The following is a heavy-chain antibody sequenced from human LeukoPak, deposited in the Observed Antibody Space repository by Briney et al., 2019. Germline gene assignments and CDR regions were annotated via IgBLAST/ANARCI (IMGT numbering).Heavy chain of an antibody. D-gene: IGHD1-26*01. Sequence: SVTVSFMASGGIFIRYAISWVRQAPGRGLEWIGRIIPIFGTDDYAQKFQGRVTITTDESTSSVYMELSSVKSEDTDVYYSASGVAATTFDYWGQGTLVTVSS. CDR2: IIPIFGTD. V-gene: IGHV1-69*05. CDR1: GGIFIRYA. CDR3: ASGVAATTFDY. J-gene: IGHJ4*02.